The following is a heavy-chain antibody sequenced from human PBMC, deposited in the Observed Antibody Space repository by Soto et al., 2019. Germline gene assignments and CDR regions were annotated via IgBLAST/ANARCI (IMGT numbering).Heavy chain of an antibody. J-gene: IGHJ6*02. Sequence: GGSLRLSCAASGFTFSSYGMHWVRQAPGKGLEWVAVIWYDGSNKYYADSVKGRFTISRDNSKNTLYLQMNSLRAEDTAVYYCARDLGDSSGYYYDYYYYYGMDVWGQGTTVTVS. CDR1: GFTFSSYG. CDR2: IWYDGSNK. CDR3: ARDLGDSSGYYYDYYYYYGMDV. D-gene: IGHD3-22*01. V-gene: IGHV3-33*01.